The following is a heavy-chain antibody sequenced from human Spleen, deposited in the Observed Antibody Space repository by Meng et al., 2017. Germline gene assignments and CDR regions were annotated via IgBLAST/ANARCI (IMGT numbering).Heavy chain of an antibody. V-gene: IGHV1-2*02. CDR3: ARVTRSRAIGY. Sequence: ASVKVSCKASGGTFSSYAISWVRQAPGQGLEWMGWINPNSGGTNYAQKFQGRVTMTRDTSISTAYMELSRLRSDDTAVYYCARVTRSRAIGYWGQGTLVTVSS. J-gene: IGHJ4*02. CDR2: INPNSGGT. CDR1: GGTFSSYA. D-gene: IGHD1-7*01.